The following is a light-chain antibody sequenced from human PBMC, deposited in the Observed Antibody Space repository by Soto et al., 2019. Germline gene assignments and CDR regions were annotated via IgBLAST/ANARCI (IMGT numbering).Light chain of an antibody. J-gene: IGKJ2*01. CDR2: GAS. CDR1: QSVSSN. CDR3: QQYNYWPYT. Sequence: EIVMTQSPATLSVSPGERATLSCRASQSVSSNLAWYQQKPGQAPRLLIYGASTRATGIPARFSGSGSGTDFTLTIDSLQPEDFAVYYCQQYNYWPYTFGQGTKVDIK. V-gene: IGKV3-15*01.